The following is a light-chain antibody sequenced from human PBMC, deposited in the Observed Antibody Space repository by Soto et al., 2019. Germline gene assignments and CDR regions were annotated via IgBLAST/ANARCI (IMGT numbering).Light chain of an antibody. V-gene: IGKV3-11*01. CDR3: QQRSNLVT. CDR1: QSVSSY. CDR2: DAS. Sequence: EIVLTQSPATLSLSPGERATLSCRASQSVSSYLAWYQQKPGQAPRLLIYDASNRATGIPARFSGSGSGTDFTLTISSLEPGDFAVYYCQQRSNLVTFGGGTKVEIK. J-gene: IGKJ4*01.